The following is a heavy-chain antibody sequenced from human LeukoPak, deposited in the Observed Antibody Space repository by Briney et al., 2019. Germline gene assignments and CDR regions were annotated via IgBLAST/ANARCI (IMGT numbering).Heavy chain of an antibody. V-gene: IGHV1-18*01. Sequence: GASVKVSCKASGYTFTSYGISWVRQAPGQGLEWMGWISAYYGNTNYAQKLQGRVTMTTDTSTSTAYMELRSLRSDDTAVYYCAIDGSEIVVVVAAPFYYYYGMDVWGQGTTVTVSS. CDR2: ISAYYGNT. CDR3: AIDGSEIVVVVAAPFYYYYGMDV. D-gene: IGHD2-15*01. CDR1: GYTFTSYG. J-gene: IGHJ6*02.